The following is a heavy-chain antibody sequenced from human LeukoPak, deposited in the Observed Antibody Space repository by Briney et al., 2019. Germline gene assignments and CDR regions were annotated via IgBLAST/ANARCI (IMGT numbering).Heavy chain of an antibody. V-gene: IGHV1-69*04. CDR3: ARDWIQLRWFDP. Sequence: ASVKVSCRASGGTFSSYAISWVRQAPGQGLEWMGRIIPILGIANYAQKFQGGVTITADKSTSTAYMELSSLRSEDTAVYYCARDWIQLRWFDPWGQGTLVTVSS. CDR1: GGTFSSYA. D-gene: IGHD5-18*01. J-gene: IGHJ5*02. CDR2: IIPILGIA.